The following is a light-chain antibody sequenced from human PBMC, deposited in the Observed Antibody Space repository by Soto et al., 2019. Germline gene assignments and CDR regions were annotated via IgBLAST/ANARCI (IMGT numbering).Light chain of an antibody. V-gene: IGKV1-5*03. CDR1: QSISSW. CDR2: KAS. Sequence: DIQMTQSPSTLSASVGDRVTITCRASQSISSWLAWYQQKPGKAPKLLIYKASSLESGVPSRFSGSGSRTEFTLTISSLQPDDFATYYCQQYNSYSTFGKGTKVEIK. J-gene: IGKJ1*01. CDR3: QQYNSYST.